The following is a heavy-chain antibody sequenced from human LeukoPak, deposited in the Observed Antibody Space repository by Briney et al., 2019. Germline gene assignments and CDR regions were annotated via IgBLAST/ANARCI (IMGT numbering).Heavy chain of an antibody. J-gene: IGHJ4*02. V-gene: IGHV4-39*01. CDR2: IYYSGNT. CDR3: ARGRGGAGIPFFDY. Sequence: KPSETLSLTCTVSGVSISSSNSYWGWIRQPPGKGLEWIGSIYYSGNTYYNASLKSQVSISIDTSKNQFSLRLTSVTAADTAVYYCARGRGGAGIPFFDYWGQGTLVTVSS. D-gene: IGHD3-16*01. CDR1: GVSISSSNSY.